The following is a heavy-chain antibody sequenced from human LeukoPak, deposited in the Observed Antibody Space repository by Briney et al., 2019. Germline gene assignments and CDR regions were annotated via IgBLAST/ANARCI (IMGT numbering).Heavy chain of an antibody. V-gene: IGHV3-48*04. D-gene: IGHD3-22*01. J-gene: IGHJ4*02. CDR2: ISSSSSTI. Sequence: GGSLRLSCAASGFTFSSYSMDWVRQAPGKGLEWLSYISSSSSTIYYADSVKGRFTISRDNDKNSVYLQMNSLRAEDTAVYYCARVWSSGYTKDYWGQGTLVTVSS. CDR3: ARVWSSGYTKDY. CDR1: GFTFSSYS.